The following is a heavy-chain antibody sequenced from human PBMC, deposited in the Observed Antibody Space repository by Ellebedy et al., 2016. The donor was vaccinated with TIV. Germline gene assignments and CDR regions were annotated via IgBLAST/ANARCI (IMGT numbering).Heavy chain of an antibody. CDR1: GFTFSSDS. CDR2: ISHTGSRT. J-gene: IGHJ4*02. CDR3: AKGRGGGSDSSAPRYYFDY. V-gene: IGHV3-23*01. Sequence: GESLKISCAASGFTFSSDSMSCVRQAPGKVLEWVSTISHTGSRTYYADSVEGRFTISRDTSKKTLYLQMNSLRAEDTAIYYCAKGRGGGSDSSAPRYYFDYWGLGTLVTVSS. D-gene: IGHD3-22*01.